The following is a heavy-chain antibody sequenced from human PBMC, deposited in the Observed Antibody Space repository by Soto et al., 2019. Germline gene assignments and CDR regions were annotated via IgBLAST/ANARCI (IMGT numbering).Heavy chain of an antibody. CDR3: ARNLGYCSSTSCYGLNWFEP. Sequence: SETLSLTCTVSGGSISSYYWSWIRQPPGKGLEWIGYIYYSGSTNYNPSLKSRVTISVDTSKNQFSLKLSSVTAADTAVYYCARNLGYCSSTSCYGLNWFEPWGQGTLVTVSS. D-gene: IGHD2-2*01. CDR1: GGSISSYY. CDR2: IYYSGST. V-gene: IGHV4-59*01. J-gene: IGHJ5*02.